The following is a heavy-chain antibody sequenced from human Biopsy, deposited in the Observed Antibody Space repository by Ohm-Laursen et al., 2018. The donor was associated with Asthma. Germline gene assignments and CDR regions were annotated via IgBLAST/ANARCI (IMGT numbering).Heavy chain of an antibody. D-gene: IGHD6-19*01. V-gene: IGHV4-34*01. J-gene: IGHJ1*01. Sequence: GTLSLTCALSGGSFTHYFWMWIRQPPGKGLEWIGEINYRGDTNYNPSLESRVSISVDTSTYHFSLRLNSVTAADTAVYYCVRGEEVAGTYFKDWDQGTLVTVSS. CDR2: INYRGDT. CDR1: GGSFTHYF. CDR3: VRGEEVAGTYFKD.